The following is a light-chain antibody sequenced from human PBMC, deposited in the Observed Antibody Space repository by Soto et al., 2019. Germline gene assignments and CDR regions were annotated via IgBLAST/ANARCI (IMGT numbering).Light chain of an antibody. CDR1: SSDVGGYNY. CDR2: DVN. V-gene: IGLV2-14*03. CDR3: SSYSSTSTLVV. Sequence: QSVLTQPASVSGSPGQSITISCTGASSDVGGYNYVSWYQHHPGKAPKLMIYDVNNRPSGVSNRFSGSKSGNTASLTISGLQAEDETTYYCSSYSSTSTLVVFGGGTKVTVL. J-gene: IGLJ2*01.